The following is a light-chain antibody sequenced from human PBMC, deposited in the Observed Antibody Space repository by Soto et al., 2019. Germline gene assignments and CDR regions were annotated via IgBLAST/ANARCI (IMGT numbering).Light chain of an antibody. CDR2: SAS. J-gene: IGKJ1*01. CDR3: QQSYSTRQWT. V-gene: IGKV1-39*01. CDR1: QTIINY. Sequence: DIQMTQSPSSLSASVGARVTITCRASQTIINYLNWYQQKPGKAPKLLIYSASSLQSGVPSRFRGSGYGTYVTLTITSLQPEDVATYYCQQSYSTRQWTIGQGTK.